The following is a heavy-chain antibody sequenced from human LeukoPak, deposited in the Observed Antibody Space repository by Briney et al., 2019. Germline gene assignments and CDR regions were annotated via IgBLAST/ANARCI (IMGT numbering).Heavy chain of an antibody. V-gene: IGHV4-39*07. CDR2: IYYSGST. D-gene: IGHD3-22*01. CDR3: ARLDYFDSSGYDQPSYNYYFYYMDV. CDR1: GGSISSSSYY. J-gene: IGHJ6*03. Sequence: PSGTLSLTCAVSGGSISSSSYYWGWIRQPPGKGLEWIGSIYYSGSTYYNPSLKSRVTISVDTSKNQFSLKLSSVTAADTAVYYCARLDYFDSSGYDQPSYNYYFYYMDVWGKGTTVSISS.